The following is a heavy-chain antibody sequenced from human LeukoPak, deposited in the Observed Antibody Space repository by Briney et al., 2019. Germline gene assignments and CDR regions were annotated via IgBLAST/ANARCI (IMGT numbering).Heavy chain of an antibody. D-gene: IGHD3-10*01. Sequence: GGSLRLSCAASGFTFSSYAMSWVRQAPGKGLEWVSAISGSGGSTYYADSVKGRFTISRDNSKNTLYLQMNSLRADDTAVYYCAKTGVGAITYYYYGMDVWGQGTTVTVSS. CDR2: ISGSGGST. CDR3: AKTGVGAITYYYYGMDV. V-gene: IGHV3-23*01. CDR1: GFTFSSYA. J-gene: IGHJ6*02.